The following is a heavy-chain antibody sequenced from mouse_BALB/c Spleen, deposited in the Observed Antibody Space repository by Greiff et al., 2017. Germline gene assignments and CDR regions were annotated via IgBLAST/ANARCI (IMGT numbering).Heavy chain of an antibody. CDR3: ARGGRYDDGMDY. V-gene: IGHV5-17*02. J-gene: IGHJ2*01. Sequence: DVKLVESGGGLVQPGGSRKLSCAASGFTFSSFGMHWVRQAPEKGLEWVAYISSGSSTIYYAHTVKGRFTISRDNPKNTLFLQMTSLRSEDTAMYYCARGGRYDDGMDYWGQGTTLTVSS. CDR2: ISSGSSTI. CDR1: GFTFSSFG. D-gene: IGHD2-14*01.